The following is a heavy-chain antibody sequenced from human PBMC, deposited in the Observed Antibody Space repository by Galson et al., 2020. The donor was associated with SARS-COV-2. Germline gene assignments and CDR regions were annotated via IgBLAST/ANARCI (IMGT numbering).Heavy chain of an antibody. V-gene: IGHV3-30*14. CDR3: ARETIEATSSYFDY. CDR2: ISYEGRTK. D-gene: IGHD5-12*01. Sequence: GESLKISCAASGFTFSSHAIHWVRQAPGKGLEWVAIISYEGRTKYNEDSVKGRFTISRDNSKNTLYLQMNSLRPEDTAVYYCARETIEATSSYFDYWGQGTLVTVSS. CDR1: GFTFSSHA. J-gene: IGHJ4*02.